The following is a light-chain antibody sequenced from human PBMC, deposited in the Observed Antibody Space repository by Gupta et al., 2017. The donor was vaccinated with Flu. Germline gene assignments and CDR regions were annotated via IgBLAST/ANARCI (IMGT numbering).Light chain of an antibody. V-gene: IGLV3-27*01. CDR3: YSAADNNLV. CDR2: KDS. CDR1: VLAKKY. J-gene: IGLJ3*02. Sequence: CSGDVLAKKYARWFQQKPGQAPVLVIYKDSERPSGIPERFSGSSSGTTVTLTISGAQVEDEADYYCYSAADNNLVFGGGTKLTVL.